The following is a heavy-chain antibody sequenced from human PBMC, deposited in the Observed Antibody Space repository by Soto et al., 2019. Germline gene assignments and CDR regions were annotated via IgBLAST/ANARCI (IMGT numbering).Heavy chain of an antibody. V-gene: IGHV3-23*01. CDR2: IGGSGAYT. D-gene: IGHD2-2*01. J-gene: IGHJ6*03. Sequence: LLESGGGLVQPGGSLRLSVVASGLSFPNYAMNWVRQAPGKGLEWVSGIGGSGAYTYYADSVKGRFTISRDNSKNTVYLQMNSLRGEDTAVYYCAKGSSSTQFLNYYFYHMDVWGKGTTVSVSS. CDR3: AKGSSSTQFLNYYFYHMDV. CDR1: GLSFPNYA.